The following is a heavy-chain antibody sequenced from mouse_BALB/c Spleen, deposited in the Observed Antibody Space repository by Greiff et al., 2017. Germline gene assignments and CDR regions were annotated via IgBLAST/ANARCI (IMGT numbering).Heavy chain of an antibody. CDR1: GFTFSSYA. CDR2: ISSGGST. CDR3: ARGLGNYGWYFDV. D-gene: IGHD2-1*01. J-gene: IGHJ1*01. Sequence: EVMLVESGGGLVKPGGSLKLSCAASGFTFSSYAMSWVRQTPEKRLEWVASISSGGSTYYPDSVKGRFTISRDNARNILYLQMSSLRSEDTAMYYCARGLGNYGWYFDVWGAGTTVTVSS. V-gene: IGHV5-6-5*01.